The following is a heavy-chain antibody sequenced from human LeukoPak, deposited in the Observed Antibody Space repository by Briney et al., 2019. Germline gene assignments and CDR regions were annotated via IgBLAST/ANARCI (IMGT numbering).Heavy chain of an antibody. CDR1: GYTFTSYA. D-gene: IGHD3-16*01. J-gene: IGHJ4*02. CDR2: INAGNGNT. Sequence: ASVTVSCTASGYTFTSYAMHWVRQATGQRLEWMGWINAGNGNTKYSQKFQGRVTITRDTSASTAYMELSSLRSEDTAVYYCARVGGLPGPTYFDYWGQGTLVTVSS. CDR3: ARVGGLPGPTYFDY. V-gene: IGHV1-3*01.